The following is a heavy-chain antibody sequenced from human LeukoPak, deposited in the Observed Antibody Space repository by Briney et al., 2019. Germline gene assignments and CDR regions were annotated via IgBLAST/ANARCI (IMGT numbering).Heavy chain of an antibody. J-gene: IGHJ3*02. CDR3: ASLVGGYYPPVEAFDI. D-gene: IGHD3-3*01. Sequence: PGGSLRLSCAASGFTFSSYAMSWVRQAPGKGLEWVSVISGSGDRAYYADSVKGRFTISRDNTKNTLYLQMNSLRAEDSAVYYCASLVGGYYPPVEAFDIWGQGTMVTVSS. CDR1: GFTFSSYA. V-gene: IGHV3-23*01. CDR2: ISGSGDRA.